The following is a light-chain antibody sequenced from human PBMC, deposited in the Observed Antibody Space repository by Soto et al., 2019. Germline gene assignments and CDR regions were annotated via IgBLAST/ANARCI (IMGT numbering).Light chain of an antibody. Sequence: EIVMTQSPPSLTVTPGEPASISCRSSQRLLHSNGNTFLDWYLQKPGQSPQLLIYLGSNRASGVHDRVSGSEAGTDFTLKISRVEAEDAGVYYCMQALETPYNFGQGTKLEIK. J-gene: IGKJ2*01. CDR1: QRLLHSNGNTF. V-gene: IGKV2-28*01. CDR2: LGS. CDR3: MQALETPYN.